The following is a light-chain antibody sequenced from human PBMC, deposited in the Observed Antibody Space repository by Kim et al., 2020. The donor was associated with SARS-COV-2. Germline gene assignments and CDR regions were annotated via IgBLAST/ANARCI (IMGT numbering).Light chain of an antibody. CDR2: SNN. CDR1: YSNIETNS. CDR3: AAWDDRLNEWV. J-gene: IGLJ3*02. Sequence: ELTQPPSASGTPGQRVTISCSGSYSNIETNSVNWYQQLPGTAPNLVIYSNNQRPSGVPDRFAGSKSGASASLAIGGLQSEDEADYYCAAWDDRLNEWVFGGGTQLTVL. V-gene: IGLV1-44*01.